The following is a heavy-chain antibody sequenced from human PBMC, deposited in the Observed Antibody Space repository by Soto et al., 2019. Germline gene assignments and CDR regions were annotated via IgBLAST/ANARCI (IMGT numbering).Heavy chain of an antibody. V-gene: IGHV4-31*03. D-gene: IGHD1-26*01. CDR2: IYYSGST. Sequence: QVQLQESGPGLVKPSQTLSLTCTVSGGSISSGGYYWSWIRQHPGKGLEWIGYIYYSGSTYYNPSLKSRVTISVDTSKNQFSLQLSSVTAADTAVYYCARDGEGATRGWYFDLWGRGTLVTVSS. CDR1: GGSISSGGYY. J-gene: IGHJ2*01. CDR3: ARDGEGATRGWYFDL.